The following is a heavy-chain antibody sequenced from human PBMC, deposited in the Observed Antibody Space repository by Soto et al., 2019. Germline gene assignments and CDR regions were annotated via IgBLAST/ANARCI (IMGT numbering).Heavy chain of an antibody. CDR2: IVVGSGNT. Sequence: ASVKVSCKASGFTFTSSAVQWVRQARGQRLEWIGWIVVGSGNTNYAQKFQERVTITRDMSTSTAYMELSSLRSEDTAVYYCAAGDIAAAGTAFDIWGRGTMVTVAS. D-gene: IGHD6-13*01. V-gene: IGHV1-58*01. CDR3: AAGDIAAAGTAFDI. CDR1: GFTFTSSA. J-gene: IGHJ3*02.